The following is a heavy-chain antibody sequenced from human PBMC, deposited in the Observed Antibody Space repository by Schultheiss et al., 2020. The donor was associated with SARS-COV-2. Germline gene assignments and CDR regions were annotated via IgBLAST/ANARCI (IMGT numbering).Heavy chain of an antibody. V-gene: IGHV3-23*01. CDR2: ISGSGVGT. CDR1: GFTFRNYA. D-gene: IGHD6-13*01. CDR3: AKGKGQQMALDM. Sequence: GGSLRLSCVASGFTFRNYAMSWVRQAPGKGLEWVAGISGSGVGTFYGDSVRGRFTISRDNSNNILFLQMNSLRAEDTAFYHCAKGKGQQMALDMWGQGTLVTVSS. J-gene: IGHJ3*02.